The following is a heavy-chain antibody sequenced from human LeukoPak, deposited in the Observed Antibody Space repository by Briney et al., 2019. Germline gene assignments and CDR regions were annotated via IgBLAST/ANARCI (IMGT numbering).Heavy chain of an antibody. V-gene: IGHV3-9*01. D-gene: IGHD5-12*01. CDR2: ISWNSGRI. CDR1: GFTFDDYA. CDR3: TKDVGGSDVKLVATPKFGYYYYGMDV. J-gene: IGHJ6*02. Sequence: GGSLRLSCAASGFTFDDYAMHWVRQTPGKGLEWVSGISWNSGRIGYADSVKGRFTISRDNARNSLYLQMNSLRAGDTALYYCTKDVGGSDVKLVATPKFGYYYYGMDVWGQGTTVTVSS.